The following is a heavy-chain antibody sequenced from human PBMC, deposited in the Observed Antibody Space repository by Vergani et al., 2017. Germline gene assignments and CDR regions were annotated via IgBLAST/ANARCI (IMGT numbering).Heavy chain of an antibody. CDR1: GGTFSSYA. CDR2: IIPILGIA. Sequence: QVQLVQSGAEVKKPGASVKVSCKASGGTFSSYAISWVRQAPGQGLEWMGRIIPILGIANYAQKFQGRVTITAEKSTSTAYMELSSLKSEDPAVYYCARWGAYCGGDCYRAWFDPWGQGTLVTVSS. J-gene: IGHJ5*02. CDR3: ARWGAYCGGDCYRAWFDP. V-gene: IGHV1-69*04. D-gene: IGHD2-21*02.